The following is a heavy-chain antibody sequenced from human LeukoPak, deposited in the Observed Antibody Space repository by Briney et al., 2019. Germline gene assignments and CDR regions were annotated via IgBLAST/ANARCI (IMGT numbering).Heavy chain of an antibody. V-gene: IGHV3-30*02. CDR3: AKDRLTEDILTGYYY. CDR2: IRYDGGNK. Sequence: GGSLRLSCAASGFTFSSYGMHWVRQAPGKGLEWVAFIRYDGGNKYYADSVKGRFTISRDNSKNTLYLQMNGLRAEDTAVYYCAKDRLTEDILTGYYYWGQGTLVTVSS. CDR1: GFTFSSYG. D-gene: IGHD3-9*01. J-gene: IGHJ4*02.